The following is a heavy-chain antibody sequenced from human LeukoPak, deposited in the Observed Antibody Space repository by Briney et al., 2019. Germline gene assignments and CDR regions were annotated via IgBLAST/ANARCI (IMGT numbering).Heavy chain of an antibody. Sequence: GGSLRLSCAASGFTFSSYAMHWARQAPGKGLEWVAVISYDGSNKYYADSVKGRFTISRDNSKNTLYLQMNSLRAEDTAVYYCARERLHSRAVVINYYFDYWGQGTLVTVSS. J-gene: IGHJ4*02. CDR3: ARERLHSRAVVINYYFDY. CDR2: ISYDGSNK. D-gene: IGHD3-22*01. V-gene: IGHV3-30*01. CDR1: GFTFSSYA.